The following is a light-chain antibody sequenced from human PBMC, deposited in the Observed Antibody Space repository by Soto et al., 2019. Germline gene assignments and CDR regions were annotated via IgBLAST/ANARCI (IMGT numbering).Light chain of an antibody. CDR2: GIS. Sequence: DIVLTQSPGTLSLSPGERATLSCRASHTISSSYLAWYQQKPGQAPRLLMYGISRRATGIPDRFSGSGSGTDFNLTLTRLEPEDFAVYDCQQYVTSSPRTFGQGTKVEIK. CDR3: QQYVTSSPRT. J-gene: IGKJ1*01. V-gene: IGKV3-20*01. CDR1: HTISSSY.